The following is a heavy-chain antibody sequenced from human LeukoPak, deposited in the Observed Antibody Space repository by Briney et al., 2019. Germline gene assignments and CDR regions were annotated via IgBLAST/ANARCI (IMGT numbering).Heavy chain of an antibody. Sequence: SETLSLTCAVSGDSISSSYWWSWVRQPPGKGLEWIGEIFHSGNTNYNPPLKSRVTISVDTSKNQFSLKLSSVTAADTAVYYCARGGYYYDSSGYPDPFDYWGQGTLVTVSS. J-gene: IGHJ4*02. CDR3: ARGGYYYDSSGYPDPFDY. D-gene: IGHD3-22*01. CDR1: GDSISSSYW. V-gene: IGHV4-4*02. CDR2: IFHSGNT.